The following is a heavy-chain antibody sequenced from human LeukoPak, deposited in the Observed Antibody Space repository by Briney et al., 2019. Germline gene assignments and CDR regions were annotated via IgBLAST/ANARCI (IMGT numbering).Heavy chain of an antibody. V-gene: IGHV3-21*01. Sequence: GSLRLSCAASGFPFSSYSMNWVRQAPGKGLEWVSSISSSSSYIYYADSVKGRFTISRDNAKNSLYLQMNSLRAEDTAVYYCARSEQIESDFDYWGQGTLVTVSS. CDR2: ISSSSSYI. J-gene: IGHJ4*02. CDR1: GFPFSSYS. D-gene: IGHD1-14*01. CDR3: ARSEQIESDFDY.